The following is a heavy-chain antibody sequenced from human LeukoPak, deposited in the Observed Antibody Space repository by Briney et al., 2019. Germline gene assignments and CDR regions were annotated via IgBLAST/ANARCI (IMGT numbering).Heavy chain of an antibody. V-gene: IGHV3-74*01. CDR3: AKLYDFWSGYYNYFDY. CDR2: ISSDGTYT. Sequence: GGSLRLSCAASGFTFSSHLLHWVRQAPGKGLVWVSRISSDGTYTNYADSVRGRFTISRDNSKNTLYLQMNSLRAEDTAVYYCAKLYDFWSGYYNYFDYWGQGTLVTVSS. J-gene: IGHJ4*02. D-gene: IGHD3-3*01. CDR1: GFTFSSHL.